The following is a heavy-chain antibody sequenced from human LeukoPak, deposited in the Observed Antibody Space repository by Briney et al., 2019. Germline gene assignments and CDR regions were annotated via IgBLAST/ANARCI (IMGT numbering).Heavy chain of an antibody. CDR3: ARDRGSWY. Sequence: GGSLRLSCAASGFTFSNYEMNWVRQAPGKGLEWVSYISSSGSTIYYADSVKGRFTISRDNAKDSLDLQMSNLRAEDTAVYYCARDRGSWYWGQGTLVTVSS. V-gene: IGHV3-48*03. CDR1: GFTFSNYE. D-gene: IGHD6-13*01. J-gene: IGHJ4*02. CDR2: ISSSGSTI.